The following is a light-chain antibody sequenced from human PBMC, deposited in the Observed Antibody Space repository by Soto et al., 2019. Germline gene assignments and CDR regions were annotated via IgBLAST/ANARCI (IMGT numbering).Light chain of an antibody. Sequence: EIVLTQSPGTLSLFPGERATLSCRASQSVSSNYLAWYQQKPGQAPRLLIYGASNRATGISDRFSGSGSGTDFTLTINRLEPEDFAVYYCQQFGGSPMYTFGQGTKLEIK. J-gene: IGKJ2*01. CDR3: QQFGGSPMYT. CDR2: GAS. V-gene: IGKV3-20*01. CDR1: QSVSSNY.